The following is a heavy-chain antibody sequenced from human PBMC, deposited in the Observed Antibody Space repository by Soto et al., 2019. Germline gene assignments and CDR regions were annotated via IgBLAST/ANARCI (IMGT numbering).Heavy chain of an antibody. CDR1: GGSVSSGSYY. V-gene: IGHV4-61*01. CDR3: ARIVVVVAANGEWFDP. D-gene: IGHD2-15*01. Sequence: PSETLSLTCTVSGGSVSSGSYYWSWIRQPPGKGLEWIGYIYYSGSTNYNPSLKSRVTISVDTSKNQFSLKLSSVTAADTAVYYCARIVVVVAANGEWFDPWGQGPLGTVSS. J-gene: IGHJ5*02. CDR2: IYYSGST.